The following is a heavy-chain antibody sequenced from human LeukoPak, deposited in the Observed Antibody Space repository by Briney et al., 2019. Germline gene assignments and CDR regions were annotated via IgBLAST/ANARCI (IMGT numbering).Heavy chain of an antibody. CDR3: ASLHCGGDCYDAFDI. CDR1: GFTFSSYS. Sequence: GGSLRLSCAASGFTFSSYSMNWVRQAPGKGLEWVSSISSSSSYIYYADSVKGRFTISRDNAKNSLYLQMNSLRAEDTAVYYCASLHCGGDCYDAFDIWGQGTMVTVSS. V-gene: IGHV3-21*01. D-gene: IGHD2-21*02. J-gene: IGHJ3*02. CDR2: ISSSSSYI.